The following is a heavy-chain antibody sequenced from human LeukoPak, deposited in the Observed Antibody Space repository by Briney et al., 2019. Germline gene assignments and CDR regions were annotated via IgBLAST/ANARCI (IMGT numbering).Heavy chain of an antibody. V-gene: IGHV3-23*01. CDR2: ISGSGGST. CDR1: GFTFSSYA. D-gene: IGHD3-10*01. Sequence: GGSLRLSCAASGFTFSSYAMSWVRQAPGKGLEWVSAISGSGGSTYYADSVKGRFTISRDNSKNTLYLQMNSLRAEDTAVYYCAKDLLWFGELSRYYYYGMDVWGQGTTVTVSS. CDR3: AKDLLWFGELSRYYYYGMDV. J-gene: IGHJ6*02.